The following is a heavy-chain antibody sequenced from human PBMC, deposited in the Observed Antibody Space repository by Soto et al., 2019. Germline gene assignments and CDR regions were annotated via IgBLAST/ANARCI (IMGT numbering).Heavy chain of an antibody. CDR2: ISGSGGTT. CDR3: AKASSGIPIYYGMDV. V-gene: IGHV3-23*01. D-gene: IGHD5-18*01. J-gene: IGHJ6*02. Sequence: PGGSLRLSCAASGFTFSSYAMTWVRQAPGQGLEWVASISGSGGTTNYADSVKGRFTISRDNSKNTAYLQMNSLRAEDTALYYCAKASSGIPIYYGMDVWGQGTTVTVSS. CDR1: GFTFSSYA.